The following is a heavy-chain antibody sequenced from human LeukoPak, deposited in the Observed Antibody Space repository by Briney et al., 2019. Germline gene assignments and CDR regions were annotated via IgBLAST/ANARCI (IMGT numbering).Heavy chain of an antibody. CDR3: AREGLDY. CDR2: KNPNSGNS. Sequence: ASVKVSCKASGYTFTNYDINWVRQATGQGLELMGYKNPNSGNSAYAQKFQGRVTITTDASITTAYMELSGLRSEDTALYYCAREGLDYWGQGTLVTVSS. V-gene: IGHV1-8*01. CDR1: GYTFTNYD. J-gene: IGHJ4*02.